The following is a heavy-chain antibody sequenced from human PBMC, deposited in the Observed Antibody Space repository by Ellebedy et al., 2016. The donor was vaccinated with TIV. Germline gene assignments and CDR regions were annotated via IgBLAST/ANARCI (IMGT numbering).Heavy chain of an antibody. D-gene: IGHD1-26*01. Sequence: SETLSLXCTVSGGSISSGGYYWSWIRQHPGKGLEWIGYIYYSGSTYYNPSLKSRVTISVDTSKNQFSLKLSSVTAADTAVYYCARHGVSGSPYYFDYWGQGTLVTVSS. V-gene: IGHV4-31*03. CDR3: ARHGVSGSPYYFDY. CDR1: GGSISSGGYY. CDR2: IYYSGST. J-gene: IGHJ4*02.